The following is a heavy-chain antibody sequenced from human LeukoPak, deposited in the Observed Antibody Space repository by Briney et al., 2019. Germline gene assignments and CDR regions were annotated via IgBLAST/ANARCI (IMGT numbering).Heavy chain of an antibody. D-gene: IGHD5-12*01. CDR2: IYYSGST. V-gene: IGHV4-39*07. J-gene: IGHJ4*02. CDR1: GGSISSSSYY. CDR3: ARGVVATGLDY. Sequence: NPSETLSLTCTVSGGSISSSSYYWGWIRQPPGKGLEWIGSIYYSGSTYYNPSLKSRVTISVDTSKNQFSLKLSSVTAADTAVYYCARGVVATGLDYWGQGTLVTVSS.